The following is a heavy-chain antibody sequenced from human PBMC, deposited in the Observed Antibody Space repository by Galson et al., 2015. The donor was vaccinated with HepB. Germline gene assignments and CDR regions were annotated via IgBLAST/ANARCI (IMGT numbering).Heavy chain of an antibody. CDR1: GYTFTSYY. J-gene: IGHJ3*02. D-gene: IGHD3-16*01. V-gene: IGHV1-46*01. CDR3: ARADLRWWELQDDAFDI. CDR2: INPSGGST. Sequence: SVKVSCKASGYTFTSYYMHWVRQAPGQGLEWMGIINPSGGSTSYAQKFQGRVTMTRDTSTSTVYMELSSLRSEDTAVYYCARADLRWWELQDDAFDIWGQGTMVTVSS.